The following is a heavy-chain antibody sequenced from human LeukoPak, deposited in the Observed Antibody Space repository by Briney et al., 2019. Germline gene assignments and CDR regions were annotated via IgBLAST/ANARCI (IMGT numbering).Heavy chain of an antibody. CDR1: GFSFSSYI. V-gene: IGHV3-74*01. D-gene: IGHD1-26*01. CDR2: TKSDGSRS. CDR3: ARDGIDFRAFDL. Sequence: PGGSLRLSCAGSGFSFSSYIMSWVRQIPGKGLVWVSRTKSDGSRSDYADIVKGRFTISRDNAKNTLYLQMNSLSADDTAVYYCARDGIDFRAFDLWGQGTMVTVSS. J-gene: IGHJ3*01.